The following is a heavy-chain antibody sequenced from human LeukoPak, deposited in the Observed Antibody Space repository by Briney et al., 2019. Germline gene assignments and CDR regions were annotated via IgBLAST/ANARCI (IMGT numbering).Heavy chain of an antibody. D-gene: IGHD1-26*01. CDR1: GFTFGDYA. V-gene: IGHV3-49*04. Sequence: PGGSLRLSCTASGFTFGDYAMSWVRQAPGKGLEWVGFIRSKAYGGTTEYAASVKGRFTISRDDSKSIAYLQMNSLKTEDTAVYYCTRVGPFGGSYYPNWFDPWGQGTLVTVSS. CDR2: IRSKAYGGTT. J-gene: IGHJ5*02. CDR3: TRVGPFGGSYYPNWFDP.